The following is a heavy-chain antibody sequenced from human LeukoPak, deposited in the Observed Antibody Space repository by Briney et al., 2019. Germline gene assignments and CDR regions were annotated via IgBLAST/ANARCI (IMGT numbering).Heavy chain of an antibody. V-gene: IGHV1-2*02. CDR3: ARDGRGGDLDY. CDR1: GYTFTGYY. D-gene: IGHD2-21*02. CDR2: INPNSGGT. Sequence: ASVKVSCKASGYTFTGYYMHWVRQAPGQGLEWMGWINPNSGGTNYAQKFQGRVTMTRDTSTSTVYMELSSLRSEDTAVYYCARDGRGGDLDYWGQGTLVTVSS. J-gene: IGHJ4*02.